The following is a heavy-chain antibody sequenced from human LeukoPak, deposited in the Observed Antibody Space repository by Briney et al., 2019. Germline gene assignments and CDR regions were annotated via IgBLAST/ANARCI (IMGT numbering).Heavy chain of an antibody. J-gene: IGHJ5*02. CDR2: ISWNSGSI. V-gene: IGHV3-9*01. D-gene: IGHD3-3*01. CDR1: GFTFDDYA. Sequence: GRSLRLSCAASGFTFDDYAMHWVRQAPGKGLEWVSGISWNSGSIGYADSVKGRFTISRDNAKNSLYLQMNSLRAEDTALYYCAKARYYDFWSGTLNWFDPWGQGTLVTVSS. CDR3: AKARYYDFWSGTLNWFDP.